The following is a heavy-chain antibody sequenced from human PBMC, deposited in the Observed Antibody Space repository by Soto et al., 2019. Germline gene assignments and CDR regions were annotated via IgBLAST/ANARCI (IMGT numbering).Heavy chain of an antibody. D-gene: IGHD5-12*01. J-gene: IGHJ6*02. CDR2: IDPSDSYT. V-gene: IGHV5-10-1*01. Sequence: GESLKISCKGSGYSFTSYWSSWVRQMPGKGLEWMGRIDPSDSYTNYSPSFQGHVTISADKSISTAYLQWSSLKASDTAMYYCARHVWGGYSCYGGDYYYYGMDVWGQGTTVTVS. CDR3: ARHVWGGYSCYGGDYYYYGMDV. CDR1: GYSFTSYW.